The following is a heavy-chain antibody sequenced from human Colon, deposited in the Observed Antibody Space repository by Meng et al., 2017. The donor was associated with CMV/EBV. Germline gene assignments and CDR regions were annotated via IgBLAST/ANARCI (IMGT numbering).Heavy chain of an antibody. CDR3: TTFTSWGDD. Sequence: GESLKISCKASGFIFNNFAMYWVRQAPGKGLEWLTVIWYDGSKQYYADSVRGRFTISRDNSNNTLYLQMNSLRAEDTAVYYCTTFTSWGDDWGQGTLVTVSS. V-gene: IGHV3-33*03. CDR2: IWYDGSKQ. D-gene: IGHD3-16*01. CDR1: GFIFNNFA. J-gene: IGHJ4*02.